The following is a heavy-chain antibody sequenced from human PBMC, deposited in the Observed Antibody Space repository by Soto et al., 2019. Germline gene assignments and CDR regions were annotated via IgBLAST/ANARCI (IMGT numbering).Heavy chain of an antibody. CDR1: GFTFTSSA. V-gene: IGHV1-58*01. Sequence: SVKVSCKASGFTFTSSALQWVRQARGQRLEWIGWIVVGSGNTNYAQKFQERVTITRDMSTSTAYMELSSLRSEDTAVYYCAAAYYDSSAYLGYWGQGTLVTVSS. D-gene: IGHD3-22*01. CDR3: AAAYYDSSAYLGY. CDR2: IVVGSGNT. J-gene: IGHJ4*02.